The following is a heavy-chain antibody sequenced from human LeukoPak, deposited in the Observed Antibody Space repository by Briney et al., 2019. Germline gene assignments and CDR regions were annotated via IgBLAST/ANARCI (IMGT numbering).Heavy chain of an antibody. V-gene: IGHV1-69*04. D-gene: IGHD6-19*01. CDR1: GGTFSSYA. CDR2: IIPILGIA. CDR3: ARVSHDGAVAGNWFDP. Sequence: GASVKVSCKASGGTFSSYAISWVRQAPGQGLEWMGRIIPILGIANYAQKFQGRVTITADKSTSTAYMELSSLRSEDTAVYYCARVSHDGAVAGNWFDPWGQGTLVTVSS. J-gene: IGHJ5*02.